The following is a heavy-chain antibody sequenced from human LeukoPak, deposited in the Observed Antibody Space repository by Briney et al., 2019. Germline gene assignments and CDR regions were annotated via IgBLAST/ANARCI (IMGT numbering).Heavy chain of an antibody. D-gene: IGHD3-9*01. Sequence: GGSLRLSCAVSGFTVRSNYMSWVRQAPGKGLEWASVIYSGGTTYYADSVKGRFTISRDNSKKTMYLQMNSLRAEDMGVYYCAREGGNDLLTGYLGYWGQGTLVTVSS. CDR2: IYSGGTT. V-gene: IGHV3-66*01. CDR1: GFTVRSNY. J-gene: IGHJ4*02. CDR3: AREGGNDLLTGYLGY.